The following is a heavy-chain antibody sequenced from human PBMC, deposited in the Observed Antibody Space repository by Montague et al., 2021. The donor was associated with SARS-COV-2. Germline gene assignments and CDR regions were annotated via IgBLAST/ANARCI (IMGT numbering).Heavy chain of an antibody. J-gene: IGHJ5*02. CDR3: ARRSFGDCSGGSCYSAFYP. V-gene: IGHV4-59*01. CDR1: GGSISSYY. D-gene: IGHD2-15*01. Sequence: SETLSLTCTVSGGSISSYYWSWIRQPPGKGLEWIGYIYYSGSTNYNPSLKSRVTISVDTSKNQFSLKLSSVTAADTAVYYCARRSFGDCSGGSCYSAFYPWGQGTLVTVSS. CDR2: IYYSGST.